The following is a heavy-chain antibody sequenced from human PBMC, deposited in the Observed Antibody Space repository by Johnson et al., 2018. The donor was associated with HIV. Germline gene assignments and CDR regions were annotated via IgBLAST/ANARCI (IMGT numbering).Heavy chain of an antibody. J-gene: IGHJ3*02. CDR3: ARVQIISGFNWHYYESSIDAVDI. CDR2: IRSDGTNK. CDR1: GFTFSTYG. V-gene: IGHV3-30*02. Sequence: VQLVESGGGVVQPGGSLRLSCAAFGFTFSTYGIHWVRQAPGKGLEWVAFIRSDGTNKYYADFVKGRFSISRDNSKNTLYLQMNSLRAEDTAVYYCARVQIISGFNWHYYESSIDAVDIWGQGTMVTVSS. D-gene: IGHD3-22*01.